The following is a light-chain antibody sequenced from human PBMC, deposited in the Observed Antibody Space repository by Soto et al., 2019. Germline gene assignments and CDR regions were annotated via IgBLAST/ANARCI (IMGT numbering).Light chain of an antibody. CDR1: TGAVTGGHY. Sequence: QTVVTQEPSLTVSPGGTVTLTCGSNTGAVTGGHYPYWFQRKPGQAPRTLIYDTSNKHSWTPARFSGSLLGGKAALTLSGAQPEDEAEYYCLLSHVRARVFGGGTKLTVL. CDR2: DTS. V-gene: IGLV7-46*01. J-gene: IGLJ3*02. CDR3: LLSHVRARV.